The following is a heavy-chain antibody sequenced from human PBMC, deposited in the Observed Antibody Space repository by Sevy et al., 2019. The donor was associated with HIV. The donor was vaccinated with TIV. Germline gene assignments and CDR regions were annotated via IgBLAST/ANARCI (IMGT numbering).Heavy chain of an antibody. D-gene: IGHD6-13*01. CDR2: IYYSGST. Sequence: SETLSLTCTVSGGSISSSSYYWGWIRQPPGKGLEWIGSIYYSGSTYYNPSLKSRVTISVDTSKNQFSLKLSSVTAADTAVYYCARGLESWPAAAHYFDYWGQGTLVTVSS. CDR1: GGSISSSSYY. V-gene: IGHV4-39*01. CDR3: ARGLESWPAAAHYFDY. J-gene: IGHJ4*02.